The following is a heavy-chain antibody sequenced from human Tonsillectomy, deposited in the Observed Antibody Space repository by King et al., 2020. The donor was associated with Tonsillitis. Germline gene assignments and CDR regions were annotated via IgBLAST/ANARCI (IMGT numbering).Heavy chain of an antibody. D-gene: IGHD3-9*01. Sequence: VQLVESGAEVKKPGASVKVSCKASGYTFTGYYMHWVRQAPGQGLEWLGWIKPDSGRTKYALRFQGRVTMTRDTSIRTAYMELSRLRSDDTAVYYCAADRSSFYDILRGSLPLFFDYWGQGSLVTVSS. CDR3: AADRSSFYDILRGSLPLFFDY. CDR2: IKPDSGRT. CDR1: GYTFTGYY. J-gene: IGHJ4*02. V-gene: IGHV1-2*02.